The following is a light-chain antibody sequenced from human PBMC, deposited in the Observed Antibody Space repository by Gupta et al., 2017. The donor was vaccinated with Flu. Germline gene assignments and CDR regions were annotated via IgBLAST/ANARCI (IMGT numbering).Light chain of an antibody. J-gene: IGLJ1*01. Sequence: QPVLAQPPSASGTPGQRVTISCSGSSSNIGSNTVNWYQQVPGMAPNLLIYGNNQRPSGVPDRFSGSKSGTSASLAINGLQSEDEADYYCAAWDDSLNGHYVFGTGTKVTVL. CDR1: SSNIGSNT. V-gene: IGLV1-44*01. CDR3: AAWDDSLNGHYV. CDR2: GNN.